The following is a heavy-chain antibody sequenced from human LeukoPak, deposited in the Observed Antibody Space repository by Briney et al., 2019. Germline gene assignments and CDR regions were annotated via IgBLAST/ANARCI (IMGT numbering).Heavy chain of an antibody. Sequence: SETLSLTCTVSGGSISSYYWSWIRQPPGKGLEWIGYIYYSGSTNYNPSLKSRVTISVDTSKNQFSLKLSSVTAADTAVYYCARVEGYSYGGLDYWGQGTLVTVSS. CDR1: GGSISSYY. D-gene: IGHD5-18*01. V-gene: IGHV4-59*01. J-gene: IGHJ4*02. CDR3: ARVEGYSYGGLDY. CDR2: IYYSGST.